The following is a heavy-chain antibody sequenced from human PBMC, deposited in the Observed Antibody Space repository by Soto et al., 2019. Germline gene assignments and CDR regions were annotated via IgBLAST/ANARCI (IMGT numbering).Heavy chain of an antibody. V-gene: IGHV1-2*02. D-gene: IGHD5-12*01. J-gene: IGHJ6*02. Sequence: SVTVSCAASGYTFTVYYLPWVRQSPGQWIEWMGWLNPNSGGTNYAQKFQGRVTMTRDTSISTAYMELSRLRSDDTAVYYCARVRAWQPRYGMDVWGQGTTVTVSS. CDR1: GYTFTVYY. CDR2: LNPNSGGT. CDR3: ARVRAWQPRYGMDV.